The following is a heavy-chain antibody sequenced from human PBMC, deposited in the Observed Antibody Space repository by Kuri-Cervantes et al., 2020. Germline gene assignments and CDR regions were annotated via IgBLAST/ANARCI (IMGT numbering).Heavy chain of an antibody. J-gene: IGHJ5*02. Sequence: SVKVSCKASVGTFSSYTISWVRQAPGQGLEWMGRIIPILGIANYAQKFQGRVTITADKSTSTAYMELSSLRSEDTAVYYCARDGLTMVRGVLGGDPWGQGTLVTVSS. CDR2: IIPILGIA. CDR1: VGTFSSYT. D-gene: IGHD3-10*01. CDR3: ARDGLTMVRGVLGGDP. V-gene: IGHV1-69*04.